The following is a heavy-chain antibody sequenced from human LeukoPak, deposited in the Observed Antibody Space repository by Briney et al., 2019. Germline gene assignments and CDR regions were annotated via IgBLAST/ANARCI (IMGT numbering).Heavy chain of an antibody. Sequence: GGSLRLSCVVSGFTFSGFSFSNAWMSWVRQAPGKGLEWVGRIRNEANSYTTDYATSVKGRFTISRDDSKNSLFLQMNSLKTEDTAVYYCVRVRHGDSFDYWGQGTLVTVSS. CDR3: VRVRHGDSFDY. D-gene: IGHD4-17*01. CDR1: GFSFSNAW. J-gene: IGHJ4*02. V-gene: IGHV3-72*01. CDR2: IRNEANSYTT.